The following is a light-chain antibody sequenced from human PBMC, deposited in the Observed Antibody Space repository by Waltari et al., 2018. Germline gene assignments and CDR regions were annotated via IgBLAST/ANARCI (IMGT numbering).Light chain of an antibody. J-gene: IGKJ4*01. CDR1: QSVSSN. V-gene: IGKV3-11*01. Sequence: EIVLTQSPGTLSLSAGERATLSCRASQSVSSNLAWYQQKVGRAPRLLIYDASNRATDIPARFSGSGSGTDFTLTISSLESEDFAVYYCQERTNWPRVTFGGGTKVEIK. CDR3: QERTNWPRVT. CDR2: DAS.